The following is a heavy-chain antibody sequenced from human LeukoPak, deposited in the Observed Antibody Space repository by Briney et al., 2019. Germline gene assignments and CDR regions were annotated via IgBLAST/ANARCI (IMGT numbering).Heavy chain of an antibody. J-gene: IGHJ5*02. V-gene: IGHV1-2*02. CDR3: ARVGNYYDSSGYSYWFDP. CDR2: INPNSGGT. D-gene: IGHD3-22*01. CDR1: GYTFTGYY. Sequence: ASVKVSCKASGYTFTGYYMHWVRQAPGQRLKWMGWINPNSGGTNYAQKFQGRVTMTRDTSISTAYMELSRLRSDDTAVYYCARVGNYYDSSGYSYWFDPWGQGTLVTVSS.